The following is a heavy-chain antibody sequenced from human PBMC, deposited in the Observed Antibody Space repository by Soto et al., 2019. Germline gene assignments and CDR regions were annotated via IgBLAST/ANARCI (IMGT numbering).Heavy chain of an antibody. V-gene: IGHV3-33*01. CDR1: GFTFSSYG. CDR2: IWYDGSNK. J-gene: IGHJ3*02. D-gene: IGHD6-19*01. Sequence: GGSLRLSWAASGFTFSSYGMHWVRQAPGKGLEWVAVIWYDGSNKYYADSVKGRFTISRDNSKNTLYLQMNSLRAEDTAVYYCARPYSSGFKGGAFDIWGQGTMVTVSS. CDR3: ARPYSSGFKGGAFDI.